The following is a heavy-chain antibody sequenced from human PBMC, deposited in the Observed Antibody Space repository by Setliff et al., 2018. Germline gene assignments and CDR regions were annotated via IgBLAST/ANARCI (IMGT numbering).Heavy chain of an antibody. D-gene: IGHD6-6*01. CDR2: INHRGST. Sequence: GSLRLSCAASGFTFSIYAMTWVRQPPGKGLEWVGEINHRGSTTYNPSLKSRVTISVDTSKDQFSLKVISMTAADTAVYYCARGRNIAARLLDSWGQGTLVTVS. J-gene: IGHJ4*02. CDR3: ARGRNIAARLLDS. V-gene: IGHV4-34*01. CDR1: GFTFSIYA.